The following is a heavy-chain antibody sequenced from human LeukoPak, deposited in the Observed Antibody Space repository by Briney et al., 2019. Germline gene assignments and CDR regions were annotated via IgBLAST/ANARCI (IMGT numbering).Heavy chain of an antibody. V-gene: IGHV3-33*01. CDR1: GFSFSSHG. Sequence: GRSLRLSCAASGFSFSSHGMHWVRQAPGKGLEWVAVIWYDEIIQYYADSVKGRFTISRDNSKNTLYLQMNSLRAEDTAVYYCARAGPCALDIWGQGKRVTVSS. CDR3: ARAGPCALDI. J-gene: IGHJ3*02. CDR2: IWYDEIIQ.